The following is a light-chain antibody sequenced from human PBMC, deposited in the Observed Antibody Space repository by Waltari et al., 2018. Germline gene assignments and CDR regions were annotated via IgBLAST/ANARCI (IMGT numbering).Light chain of an antibody. J-gene: IGKJ1*01. CDR1: QSGGGN. CDR3: YQYNVWPRT. CDR2: GAS. Sequence: EIVLTQSPATLSVSPGESATLSCRGSQSGGGNIAWYQQRLGQRPRLLIYGASMRTDGIPDRFSGSGAGTEFTLTISRLQSADSAGYYCYQYNVWPRTFGQGTKVEVK. V-gene: IGKV3-15*01.